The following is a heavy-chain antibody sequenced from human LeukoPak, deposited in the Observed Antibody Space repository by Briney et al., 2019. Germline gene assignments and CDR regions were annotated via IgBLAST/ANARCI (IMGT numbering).Heavy chain of an antibody. CDR3: ARSLDIVATIEYYFDY. Sequence: PGGSLRLSCAASGFTFSSYWMSWVRQAPGKGLEWVANIKQDGSEKYYVDSVKGRFTISRDNAKNSLYLQMNSLRAEDTAVYYCARSLDIVATIEYYFDYWGQGTLVTVSS. J-gene: IGHJ4*02. V-gene: IGHV3-7*01. CDR1: GFTFSSYW. CDR2: IKQDGSEK. D-gene: IGHD5-12*01.